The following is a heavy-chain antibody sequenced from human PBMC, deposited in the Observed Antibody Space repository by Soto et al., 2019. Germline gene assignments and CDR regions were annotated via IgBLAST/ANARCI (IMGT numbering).Heavy chain of an antibody. Sequence: QVQLVQSGAEVKKPGSSVKVSCKASGDTFSTYSITWMRQAPGRGLEWVGGIIPRSAKSNYAQKFEGRVTITADESTSPAYMELGSLRSEDTAVYYCAREGLVLVPTTVNSDYYYYAMDVWGQGTTVTVSS. CDR1: GDTFSTYS. J-gene: IGHJ6*02. D-gene: IGHD2-2*01. CDR3: AREGLVLVPTTVNSDYYYYAMDV. V-gene: IGHV1-69*12. CDR2: IIPRSAKS.